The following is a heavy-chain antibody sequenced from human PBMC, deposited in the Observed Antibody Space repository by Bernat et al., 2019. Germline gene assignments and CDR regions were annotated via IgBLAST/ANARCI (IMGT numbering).Heavy chain of an antibody. CDR1: GFTFSSYS. Sequence: EVQLVESGGGLVKPGGSLRLSCAASGFTFSSYSMNWVRQAPGKGLEWVSSISSSSSYIYYADSVKGRFTISRDNAKNSLYLQMNSLRAEDTAVYYCARMGVKKGVFVRGMDYWGQGTLVTVSS. D-gene: IGHD3-16*02. J-gene: IGHJ4*02. CDR2: ISSSSSYI. V-gene: IGHV3-21*01. CDR3: ARMGVKKGVFVRGMDY.